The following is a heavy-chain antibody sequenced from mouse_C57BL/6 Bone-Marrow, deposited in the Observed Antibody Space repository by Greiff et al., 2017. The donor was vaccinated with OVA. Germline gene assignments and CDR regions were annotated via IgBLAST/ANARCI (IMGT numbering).Heavy chain of an antibody. CDR3: ARDRDYYGSSGYFDV. J-gene: IGHJ1*03. Sequence: EVKVEESEGGLVQPGSSMKLSCTASGFTFSDYYMAWVRQVPEKGLEWVANINHDGSSTYYLDSLKSRFIITRDNANNILYLQMSSLKSEDTATYYCARDRDYYGSSGYFDVWGTGTTVTVSS. CDR1: GFTFSDYY. CDR2: INHDGSST. V-gene: IGHV5-16*01. D-gene: IGHD1-1*01.